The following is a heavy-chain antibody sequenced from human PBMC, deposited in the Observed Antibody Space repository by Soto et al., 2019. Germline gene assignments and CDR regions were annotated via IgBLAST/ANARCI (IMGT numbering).Heavy chain of an antibody. V-gene: IGHV3-48*01. CDR2: ISSSSSTT. J-gene: IGHJ6*03. CDR3: AKRSGTTYYMDV. Sequence: HPGGSLRLSCAASGFTFSSYSMNWVRQAPGKGLEWVSYISSSSSTTYYADSVKGRFTISRDNSKNTLYLQMNSLRAEDTAVYYCAKRSGTTYYMDVWGKGTTVTVSS. CDR1: GFTFSSYS. D-gene: IGHD1-7*01.